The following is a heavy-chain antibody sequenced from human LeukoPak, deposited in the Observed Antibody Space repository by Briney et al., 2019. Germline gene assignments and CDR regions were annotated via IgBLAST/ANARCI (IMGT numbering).Heavy chain of an antibody. CDR2: ISGSGGRT. V-gene: IGHV3-23*01. D-gene: IGHD3-3*01. CDR3: ARGGGNFDGSGYYEYYFDY. Sequence: SGGSLRLSCVASGFSFSVYAMSWVRQAPGKGLEWVSGISGSGGRTYSADSVKGRFTISRDNSRKTLYLQMNSLRAEDTAVYYCARGGGNFDGSGYYEYYFDYWGQGTLVTVSS. CDR1: GFSFSVYA. J-gene: IGHJ4*02.